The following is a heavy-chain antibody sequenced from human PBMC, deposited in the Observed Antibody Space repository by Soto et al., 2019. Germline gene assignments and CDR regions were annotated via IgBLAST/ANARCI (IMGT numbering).Heavy chain of an antibody. CDR1: GGTFSSYA. V-gene: IGHV1-69*06. CDR2: IIPIFGTA. Sequence: GASVKVSCKASGGTFSSYAISWVLQAPGQGLEWMGGIIPIFGTANYAQKFQGRVTITADKSTSTAYMELSSLRSEDTAVYYCARLVADTAMVLDAMVWGPIKGYYYYYGMDVWGQGTTVTVS. CDR3: ARLVADTAMVLDAMVWGPIKGYYYYYGMDV. J-gene: IGHJ6*02. D-gene: IGHD5-18*01.